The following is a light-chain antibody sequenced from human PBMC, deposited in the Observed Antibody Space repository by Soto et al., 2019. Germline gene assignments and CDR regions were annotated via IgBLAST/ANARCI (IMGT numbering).Light chain of an antibody. CDR3: QQNYRATPWT. J-gene: IGKJ1*01. CDR1: QSISRY. CDR2: AAS. V-gene: IGKV1-39*01. Sequence: IQMTQSPSSLSASVGDRITITCRASQSISRYLNWYQHKPRKAPKLLINAASSLERGVPSRFSGGGSATDFTPNISSLQPDDFATYYCQQNYRATPWTFGQGTKVDIK.